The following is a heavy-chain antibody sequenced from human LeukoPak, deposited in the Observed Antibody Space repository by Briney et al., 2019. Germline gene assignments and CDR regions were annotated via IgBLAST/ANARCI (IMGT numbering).Heavy chain of an antibody. CDR2: IYYSGST. D-gene: IGHD2-2*01. Sequence: SETLSLTCTVSGGSISSYYWSWIRQPPGKGLEWIGYIYYSGSTNYNPSLKSRVTISVDTSKNQFSLKLSSVTAADTAVYYCARHGALGYCSSTSCPNWFDSWDQGTLVTVSS. V-gene: IGHV4-59*08. CDR1: GGSISSYY. CDR3: ARHGALGYCSSTSCPNWFDS. J-gene: IGHJ5*01.